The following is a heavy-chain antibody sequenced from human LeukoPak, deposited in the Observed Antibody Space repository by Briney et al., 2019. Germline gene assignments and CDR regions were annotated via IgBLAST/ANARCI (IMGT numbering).Heavy chain of an antibody. D-gene: IGHD3-22*01. CDR1: GASIRSYY. V-gene: IGHV4-59*01. Sequence: SATLSLTCTVSGASIRSYYWNWLRQPPGKGLEWIGYINYSGSTNSNPSLKSRATISMDTSKHHFSLKLSSVTAADTAVYYCARDTRSYDSSGYYFFDFWGQGTLVTVSS. J-gene: IGHJ4*02. CDR2: INYSGST. CDR3: ARDTRSYDSSGYYFFDF.